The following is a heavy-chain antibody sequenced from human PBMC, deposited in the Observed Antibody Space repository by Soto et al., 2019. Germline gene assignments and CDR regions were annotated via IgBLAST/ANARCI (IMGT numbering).Heavy chain of an antibody. CDR3: ARQYGDYVRGAFDI. CDR2: FYYTGST. CDR1: GGSVSSGDYY. V-gene: IGHV4-61*08. Sequence: SETLSLTCTVSGGSVSSGDYYWSWIRQPPGKGLEWIGYFYYTGSTSYNPSLNSRVTISIDTSKNQFSLKLSSVTAADTAVYYCARQYGDYVRGAFDIWGQGTMVTVSS. D-gene: IGHD4-17*01. J-gene: IGHJ3*02.